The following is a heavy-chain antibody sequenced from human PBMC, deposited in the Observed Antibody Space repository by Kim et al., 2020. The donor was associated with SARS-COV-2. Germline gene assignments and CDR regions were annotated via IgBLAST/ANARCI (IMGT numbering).Heavy chain of an antibody. J-gene: IGHJ4*02. CDR2: IYFSGST. V-gene: IGHV4-39*01. CDR3: ARPVAGGYSYGFKY. Sequence: SETLSLTCIVSGGSISSSSYYWGWIRQPPGKGLEWIGSIYFSGSTYYNPSLTSRLSISLDTSKNQFSLKLNSVTAADTAVYYCARPVAGGYSYGFKYWGQGIPVTVSS. D-gene: IGHD5-18*01. CDR1: GGSISSSSYY.